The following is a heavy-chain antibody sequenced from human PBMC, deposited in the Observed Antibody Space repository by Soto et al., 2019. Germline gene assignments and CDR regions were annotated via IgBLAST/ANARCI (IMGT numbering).Heavy chain of an antibody. D-gene: IGHD3-16*02. V-gene: IGHV4-34*01. Sequence: SETLSLTCAVYGGSFSGYYWSWIRQPPGKGLEWIGEINHSGSTNYNPSIKSRVNISVDTSKNQFSLKMSTVTAADTVFYYFARVGPYVWGSYRYTLHWFDPWGQGTLVTVS. CDR2: INHSGST. CDR1: GGSFSGYY. CDR3: ARVGPYVWGSYRYTLHWFDP. J-gene: IGHJ5*02.